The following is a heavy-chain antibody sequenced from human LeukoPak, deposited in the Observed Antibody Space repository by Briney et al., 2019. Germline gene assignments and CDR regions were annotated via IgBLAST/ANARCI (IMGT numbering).Heavy chain of an antibody. V-gene: IGHV3-30*18. D-gene: IGHD6-19*01. J-gene: IGHJ4*02. CDR1: GFIFSSYA. CDR2: ISYDGSSN. CDR3: AKGYSNGWFAIDS. Sequence: GSLRLSFAASGFIFSSYAMHWVRQAPGKGLEWVAVISYDGSSNYYSDSVTGRVTISRDNSKNTLYLQMNGLRAEDTAVYYCAKGYSNGWFAIDSWGQGTLVTVSS.